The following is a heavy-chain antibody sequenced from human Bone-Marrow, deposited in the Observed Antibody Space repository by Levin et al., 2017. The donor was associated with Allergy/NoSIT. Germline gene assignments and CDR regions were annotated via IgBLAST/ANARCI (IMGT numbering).Heavy chain of an antibody. Sequence: ASVKVSCKASGYIFTDFYIHWLRQAPGQGPEWMGIINPSGGITDYAQKFQGRVTLTTDTSTRTVYLDLISLRSDDTAVYYCARDPERDHYDSRGAFDFWGQGTLVTVSS. D-gene: IGHD3-22*01. CDR2: INPSGGIT. CDR1: GYIFTDFY. J-gene: IGHJ3*01. V-gene: IGHV1-46*01. CDR3: ARDPERDHYDSRGAFDF.